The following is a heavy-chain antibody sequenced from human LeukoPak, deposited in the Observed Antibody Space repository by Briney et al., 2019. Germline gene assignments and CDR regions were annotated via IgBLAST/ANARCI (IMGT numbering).Heavy chain of an antibody. V-gene: IGHV3-48*04. CDR1: GFTFSSYS. CDR2: ISSSSSTI. J-gene: IGHJ4*02. CDR3: ARDRGIQLDLFDY. Sequence: GGSLRLSCAASGFTFSSYSMNWVRQAPGKGLEWVSYISSSSSTIYYADSVKGRITVSRDNAKNSLYLQMNSLRAEDTAVYYCARDRGIQLDLFDYWGQGTLVTVSS. D-gene: IGHD5-18*01.